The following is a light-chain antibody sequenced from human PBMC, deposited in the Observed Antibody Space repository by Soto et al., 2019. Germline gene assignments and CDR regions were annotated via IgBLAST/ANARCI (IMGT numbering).Light chain of an antibody. CDR3: QQRSKWPPEVT. Sequence: EIVLTQSPATLSLSAGERATLSCRASQSISNSLAWYQQKPGQAPSLLIFDASKRATGIPARFSGSGSGTDFTLTISSLEPEDFAVYYCQQRSKWPPEVTFGQGTRLEIK. CDR2: DAS. CDR1: QSISNS. V-gene: IGKV3-11*01. J-gene: IGKJ5*01.